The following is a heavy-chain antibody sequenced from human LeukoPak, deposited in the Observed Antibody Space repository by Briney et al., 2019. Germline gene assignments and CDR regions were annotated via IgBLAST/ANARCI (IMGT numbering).Heavy chain of an antibody. D-gene: IGHD1-7*01. J-gene: IGHJ4*02. CDR1: GGSISSGSYY. CDR2: IYTSGST. Sequence: SETLSLTCTVSGGSISSGSYYWSWIRQPAGKGLEWIGRIYTSGSTNYNPSLKSRVTISVDTSKNQFSLKLSSVTAADTAVYYCARELSITGTTPDYWGQGTLVTVSS. V-gene: IGHV4-61*02. CDR3: ARELSITGTTPDY.